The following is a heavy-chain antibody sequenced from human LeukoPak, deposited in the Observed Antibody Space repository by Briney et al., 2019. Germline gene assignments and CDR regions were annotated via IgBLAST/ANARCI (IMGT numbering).Heavy chain of an antibody. Sequence: SETLSLTCTVSGGSISSSSYYWGWIRQPPGKGLEWIGSIYYSGSTYYNPSLKSRVTISVDTSKNQFSLKLSSVTAADTAMCYCARLSGPFDYWGQGTLVTVSS. CDR3: ARLSGPFDY. J-gene: IGHJ4*02. CDR1: GGSISSSSYY. CDR2: IYYSGST. V-gene: IGHV4-39*01.